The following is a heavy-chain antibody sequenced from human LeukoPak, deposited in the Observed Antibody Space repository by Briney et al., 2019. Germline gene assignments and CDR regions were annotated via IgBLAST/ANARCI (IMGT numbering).Heavy chain of an antibody. CDR1: GFTFSSYD. V-gene: IGHV3-13*01. J-gene: IGHJ4*02. Sequence: GGSLRLSCAASGFTFSSYDMHWVRQATGKGLEWVSAIGTAGDTYYPGYVKGGFTISRENAKNSLYLQMNSLRAGDTAVYYCARGHLNSGSYLFDYWGQGTLVTVSS. D-gene: IGHD1-26*01. CDR3: ARGHLNSGSYLFDY. CDR2: IGTAGDT.